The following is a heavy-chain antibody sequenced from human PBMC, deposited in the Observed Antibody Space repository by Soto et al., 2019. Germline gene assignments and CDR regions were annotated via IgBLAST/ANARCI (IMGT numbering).Heavy chain of an antibody. Sequence: QGQLVQSGAEVKKPGASVKVSCGTSGFSFTSYSFHWVRQAPAQGLQWIGWINAGRGKTKYSQQFQGRVTFTWDTSANTVYMELSRLTSEDTSVFYCARWIDNGYFDYWGQGTLVTVS. CDR1: GFSFTSYS. CDR3: ARWIDNGYFDY. V-gene: IGHV1-3*01. D-gene: IGHD4-17*01. CDR2: INAGRGKT. J-gene: IGHJ4*02.